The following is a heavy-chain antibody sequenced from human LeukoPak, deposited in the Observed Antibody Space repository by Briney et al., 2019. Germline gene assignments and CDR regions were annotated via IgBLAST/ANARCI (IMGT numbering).Heavy chain of an antibody. CDR3: ARLPRDYGGSIN. CDR1: GFTFSSYA. D-gene: IGHD4-17*01. J-gene: IGHJ4*02. CDR2: ISYDGSNK. V-gene: IGHV3-30*04. Sequence: QPGRSLRLSCAASGFTFSSYAMHWVRQAPGKGLEWVAVISYDGSNKYYADSVKGRFTISRDNAKNSLYLQMNSLRAEDTAVYYCARLPRDYGGSINWGQGTLVTVSS.